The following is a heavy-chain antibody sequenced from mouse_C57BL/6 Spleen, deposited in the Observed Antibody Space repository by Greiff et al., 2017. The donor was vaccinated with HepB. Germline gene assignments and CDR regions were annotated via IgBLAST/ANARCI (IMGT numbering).Heavy chain of an antibody. CDR3: ARHGNYVRFAY. Sequence: EVNVVESGGGLVKPGGSLKLSCAASGFTFSSYTMSWVRQTPEKRLEWVATISGGGGNTYYPDSVKGRFTISRDNAKNTLYLQMSSLRSEDTALYYCARHGNYVRFAYWGQGTLVTVSA. D-gene: IGHD2-1*01. V-gene: IGHV5-9*01. CDR1: GFTFSSYT. CDR2: ISGGGGNT. J-gene: IGHJ3*01.